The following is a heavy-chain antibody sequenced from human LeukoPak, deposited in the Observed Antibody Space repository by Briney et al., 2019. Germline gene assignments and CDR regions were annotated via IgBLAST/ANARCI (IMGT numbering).Heavy chain of an antibody. Sequence: SETLSLTCTVSGGSITSSHYYWGWIRQPPGKGLEWIGTIYYSGTTYYNPSLESRVTISEDTSKNQFSLTLRSVTAADTAVYYCARAPLYYGSGSYRPHYMDVWGKGTTVTVSS. V-gene: IGHV4-39*01. D-gene: IGHD3-10*01. J-gene: IGHJ6*03. CDR1: GGSITSSHYY. CDR2: IYYSGTT. CDR3: ARAPLYYGSGSYRPHYMDV.